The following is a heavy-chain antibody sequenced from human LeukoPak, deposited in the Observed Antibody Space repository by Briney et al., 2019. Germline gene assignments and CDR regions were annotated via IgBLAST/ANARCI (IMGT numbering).Heavy chain of an antibody. J-gene: IGHJ4*02. D-gene: IGHD6-13*01. CDR1: GFTFSSYG. CDR2: IWYDGTNK. Sequence: GGSLRLSCAASGFTFSSYGMHWVRQTPGKGLEWVAAIWYDGTNKNYADSVKGRFTISRDNSKNTLYLQMNNLRAEDTAVYYCAREPYSGSWSNFDYWGQGTLVTVSS. CDR3: AREPYSGSWSNFDY. V-gene: IGHV3-33*01.